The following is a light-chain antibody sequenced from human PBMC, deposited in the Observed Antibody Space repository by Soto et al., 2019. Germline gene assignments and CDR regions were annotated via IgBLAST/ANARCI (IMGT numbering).Light chain of an antibody. CDR2: DAS. J-gene: IGKJ1*01. V-gene: IGKV3-20*01. CDR1: QSVRSSY. Sequence: EIVLTQSPGTVSLSPGERATLSCRASQSVRSSYLAWYQQKPGQAPRLLIYDASTRATDIPDRFSGSGSGTDFTLTISRLEPEDFAVYYCQQYATSPWTFGQGTEVDIK. CDR3: QQYATSPWT.